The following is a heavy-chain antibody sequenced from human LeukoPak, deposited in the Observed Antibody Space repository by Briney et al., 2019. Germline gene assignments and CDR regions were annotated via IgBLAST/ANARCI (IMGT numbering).Heavy chain of an antibody. Sequence: PGGSLRLSCAASGFTLSRYATSWVRQAPGKGLEWVSAISGSGGSTYYADSVKGRFTISRDNSKNTLYLQMNSLRAEDTDVYYCAKDRVVVVLAYYFDYWGQGTLVTVSS. D-gene: IGHD3-22*01. V-gene: IGHV3-23*01. CDR1: GFTLSRYA. J-gene: IGHJ4*02. CDR2: ISGSGGST. CDR3: AKDRVVVVLAYYFDY.